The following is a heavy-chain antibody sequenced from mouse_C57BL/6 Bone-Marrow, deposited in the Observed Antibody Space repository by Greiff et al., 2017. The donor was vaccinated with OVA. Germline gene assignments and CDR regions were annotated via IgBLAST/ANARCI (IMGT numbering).Heavy chain of an antibody. CDR3: ARWPLYYYGSSYVWYFDV. CDR2: IDPSDSYT. Sequence: VQLQQPGAELVKPGASVKLSCKASVYTFTSYWMQWVKQRPGQGLEWIGEIDPSDSYTNYNQKFKGKATLTVDTSSSTAYMQLSSLTSEDSAVYYCARWPLYYYGSSYVWYFDVWGTVTTVTVSS. D-gene: IGHD1-1*01. V-gene: IGHV1-50*01. J-gene: IGHJ1*03. CDR1: VYTFTSYW.